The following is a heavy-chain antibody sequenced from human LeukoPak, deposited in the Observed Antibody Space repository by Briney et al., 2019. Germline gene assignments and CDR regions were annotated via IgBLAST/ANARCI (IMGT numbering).Heavy chain of an antibody. CDR3: ARGDGATVVTPGYFQH. J-gene: IGHJ1*01. CDR1: GLTFSDYY. D-gene: IGHD4-23*01. V-gene: IGHV3-11*01. Sequence: GGSLRLSCAASGLTFSDYYMSWIRQAPGKGLEWVSYISSSGSTIYYADSVKGRFTISRDNAKNSLYLQMNSLRAEDTAVYYCARGDGATVVTPGYFQHWGQGTLVTVSS. CDR2: ISSSGSTI.